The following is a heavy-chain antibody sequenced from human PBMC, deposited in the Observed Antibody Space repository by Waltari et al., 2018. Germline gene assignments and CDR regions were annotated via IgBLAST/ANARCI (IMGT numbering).Heavy chain of an antibody. CDR3: ARGSGFLIDY. J-gene: IGHJ4*02. Sequence: EVQLVESGGDLVQPGGSLRLSWVASGFPFSGYWMTWVRQAPGKGLEWVAIIKEDDSEIYYLDFVKGRFTISRENAKNSVHLQMNSLRVEDTAVYYCARGSGFLIDYWGQGTLVTVSS. V-gene: IGHV3-7*03. CDR2: IKEDDSEI. CDR1: GFPFSGYW. D-gene: IGHD3-22*01.